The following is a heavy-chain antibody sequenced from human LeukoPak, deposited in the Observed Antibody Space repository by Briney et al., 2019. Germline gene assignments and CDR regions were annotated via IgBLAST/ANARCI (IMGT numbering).Heavy chain of an antibody. CDR2: IRNDESNK. D-gene: IGHD1-26*01. CDR1: GFTFSSYG. Sequence: QPGGSLRLSCAASGFTFSSYGMHWVRQAPGKGLEWVAFIRNDESNKYYGNSVKGRFTISRDNSKNTLYLQMNSLRAEDTAVYYCARAPLWGSVGASYFDYWGQGTLVTVSS. V-gene: IGHV3-30*02. J-gene: IGHJ4*02. CDR3: ARAPLWGSVGASYFDY.